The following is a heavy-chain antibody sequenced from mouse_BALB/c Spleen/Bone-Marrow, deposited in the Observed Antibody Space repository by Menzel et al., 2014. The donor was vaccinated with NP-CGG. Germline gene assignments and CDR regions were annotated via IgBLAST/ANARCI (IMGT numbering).Heavy chain of an antibody. CDR1: GYTFTSYY. CDR3: TREGDSPFAY. V-gene: IGHV1S16*01. Sequence: QVQLQQSGPELVKPGASVKLSCKASGYTFTSYYMYWVKQRPGQGLEWIGEINPSNGGTNFNEKFKSKATLTVDKSSSTAYMQLSSLTSEDSAVYYCTREGDSPFAYWGQGTLVTVSA. CDR2: INPSNGGT. J-gene: IGHJ3*01. D-gene: IGHD2-13*01.